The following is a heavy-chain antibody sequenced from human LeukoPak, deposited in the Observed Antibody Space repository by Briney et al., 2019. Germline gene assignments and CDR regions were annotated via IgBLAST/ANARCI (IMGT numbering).Heavy chain of an antibody. Sequence: HPGGSLRLSCAASGFTFSSYGMHWVRQAPGKGLEWVAFIRYDGSDKYYAESVKGRFTISRDNSKNTLYLQMNSLRAEDTAAYYCANLPIRGSGSYYTDYWGQGTLVTVSS. J-gene: IGHJ4*02. CDR1: GFTFSSYG. CDR3: ANLPIRGSGSYYTDY. V-gene: IGHV3-30*02. D-gene: IGHD3-10*01. CDR2: IRYDGSDK.